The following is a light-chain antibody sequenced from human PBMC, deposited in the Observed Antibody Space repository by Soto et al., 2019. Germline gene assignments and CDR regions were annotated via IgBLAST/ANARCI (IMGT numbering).Light chain of an antibody. Sequence: DIQMTQSPSSLSVSVGDRVTITCRASHNIGSFLNWYQQKPGKAPKLLISGASTLQSGIPSRFSGSGSGTDFTLTISSLQPEDFASDYCQQNFNTPIFTFGPGTTVDIK. CDR3: QQNFNTPIFT. V-gene: IGKV1-39*01. CDR1: HNIGSF. J-gene: IGKJ3*01. CDR2: GAS.